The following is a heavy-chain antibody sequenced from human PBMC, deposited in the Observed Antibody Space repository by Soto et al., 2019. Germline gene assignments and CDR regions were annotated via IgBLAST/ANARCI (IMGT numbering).Heavy chain of an antibody. CDR3: VRYCTTTLCNGVATRTFDY. V-gene: IGHV3-48*03. CDR2: ISSSGSTV. CDR1: RFTFSTYE. D-gene: IGHD5-12*01. Sequence: GGSLRLSCAASRFTFSTYEMHWVRQAPGKGLEWVSCISSSGSTVCYADSVKGRFTISRDNTRNSLYLQMNSLRDEDTALYYCVRYCTTTLCNGVATRTFDYWGQGTLVTVSS. J-gene: IGHJ4*02.